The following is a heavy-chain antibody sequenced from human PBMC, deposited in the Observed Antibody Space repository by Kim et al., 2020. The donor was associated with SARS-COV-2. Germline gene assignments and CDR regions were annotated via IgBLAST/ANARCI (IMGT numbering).Heavy chain of an antibody. V-gene: IGHV1-8*01. Sequence: SGNTGYAQKFQGRVTMTRNTSISTAYMELSSLRSEDTAVYYCARNSAFDIWGQGTMVTVSS. J-gene: IGHJ3*02. CDR2: SGNT. CDR3: ARNSAFDI.